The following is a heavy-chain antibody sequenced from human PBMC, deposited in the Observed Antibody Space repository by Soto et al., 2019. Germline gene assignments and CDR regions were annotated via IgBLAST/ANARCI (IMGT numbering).Heavy chain of an antibody. D-gene: IGHD3-16*01. Sequence: SETLSLTCSVSDGSISSDDYYWSWIRQPAGKGLEWIGYIYYSGSTYYNPSLKSRVSISVDTSKNQFSLKLSSVTAADTAVYYCARGLGYGFYYYYYGVDVWGQGTTVTVSS. CDR2: IYYSGST. J-gene: IGHJ6*02. V-gene: IGHV4-30-4*01. CDR3: ARGLGYGFYYYYYGVDV. CDR1: DGSISSDDYY.